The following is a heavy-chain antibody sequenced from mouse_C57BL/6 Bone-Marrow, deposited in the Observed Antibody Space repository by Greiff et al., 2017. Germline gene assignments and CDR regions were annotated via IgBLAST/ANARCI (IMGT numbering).Heavy chain of an antibody. CDR1: GYTFTTYP. Sequence: VQLQESGAELVKPGASVKMSCKASGYTFTTYPIEWMKQNHGKSLEWIGNFHPYNDDTKYNEKFKGKATLPVEKSSSTVYLELSRLTSDDSAVYYCARGGNYGGYYFDYWGQGTTLTVSS. CDR2: FHPYNDDT. CDR3: ARGGNYGGYYFDY. D-gene: IGHD2-1*01. J-gene: IGHJ2*01. V-gene: IGHV1-47*01.